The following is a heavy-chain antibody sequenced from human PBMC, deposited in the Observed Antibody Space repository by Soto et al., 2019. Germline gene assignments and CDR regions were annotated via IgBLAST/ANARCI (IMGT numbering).Heavy chain of an antibody. D-gene: IGHD1-26*01. CDR1: GFTFSSYG. V-gene: IGHV3-30*18. J-gene: IGHJ4*02. CDR2: ISYDGSNT. Sequence: GSLRLSCVASGFTFSSYGMHWVRQAPGKGLEWVAIISYDGSNTYYADSVKGRFTISRDNSKNTLYLQMNSLRAEDTSVYYCAKEGGLSGSYYISSSYYFDYWGQGTLVTGSS. CDR3: AKEGGLSGSYYISSSYYFDY.